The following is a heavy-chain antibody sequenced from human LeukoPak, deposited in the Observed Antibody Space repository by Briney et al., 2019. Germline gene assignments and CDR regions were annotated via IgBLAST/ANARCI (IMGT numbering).Heavy chain of an antibody. V-gene: IGHV1-69*13. CDR2: IIPIFGTA. J-gene: IGHJ6*02. Sequence: ASVKVSCKASGGTFSSYAISWVRQAPGQGLEWMGGIIPIFGTANYAQKFQGRVTITADESTSTAYMELSSLRSEDTAVYYCVTGLWFGGSTRRDYYYGMDVWGQGTTVTVSS. D-gene: IGHD3-10*01. CDR3: VTGLWFGGSTRRDYYYGMDV. CDR1: GGTFSSYA.